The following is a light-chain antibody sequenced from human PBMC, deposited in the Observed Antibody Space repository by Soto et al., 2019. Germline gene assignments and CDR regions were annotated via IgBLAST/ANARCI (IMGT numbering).Light chain of an antibody. J-gene: IGKJ5*01. CDR1: QSVSSSA. CDR3: QQRSNWPPSIT. V-gene: IGKV3D-20*02. Sequence: EIVLTQSPATLSLSPGERATLSCSASQSVSSSALAWYQQKPGQAPRRLIYGASSRATGIPDRFSGSGSGTDFTLTISSLEPEDFAVYYCQQRSNWPPSITFGQGTRLEIK. CDR2: GAS.